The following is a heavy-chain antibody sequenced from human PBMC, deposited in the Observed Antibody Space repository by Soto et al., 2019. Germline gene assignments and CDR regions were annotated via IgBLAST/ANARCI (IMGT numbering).Heavy chain of an antibody. CDR1: GASISGSYYY. D-gene: IGHD1-20*01. CDR3: ATSQKGYNWNYFDH. CDR2: VFYTGFT. Sequence: KTSETLSLTCAVSGASISGSYYYWAWLRQSPGKGPEWIGSVFYTGFTSYNPSLESRVSVSVDTSKSQFSLKLSAVIAADTAVYYCATSQKGYNWNYFDHWGQGALVTVSS. J-gene: IGHJ4*02. V-gene: IGHV4-39*01.